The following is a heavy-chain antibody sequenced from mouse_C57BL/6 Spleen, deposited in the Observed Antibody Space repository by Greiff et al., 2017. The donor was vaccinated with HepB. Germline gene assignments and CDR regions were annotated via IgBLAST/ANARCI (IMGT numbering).Heavy chain of an antibody. J-gene: IGHJ2*01. Sequence: EVKLQQSGPELVKPGASVKISCKASGYTFTDYYMNWVKQSHGKSLEWIGDINPNNGGTSYNQKFKGKATLTVDKSSSTAYMELRSLTSEDSAVYYCASYYYGSLYYFDYWGQGTTLTVSS. V-gene: IGHV1-26*01. CDR1: GYTFTDYY. D-gene: IGHD1-1*01. CDR3: ASYYYGSLYYFDY. CDR2: INPNNGGT.